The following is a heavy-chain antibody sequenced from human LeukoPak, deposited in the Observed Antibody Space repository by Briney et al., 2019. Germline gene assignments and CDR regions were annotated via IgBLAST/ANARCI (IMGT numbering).Heavy chain of an antibody. D-gene: IGHD1-20*01. Sequence: SETLSLTCAVYGGSFSGYYWSWIRQPPGKGLEWIGEINHSGSTNYNPSLKSRVTISVDTSKNQFSLKLSSVTAADTAVYYCARGRGITGTTTMYYFDYWGQGTLVTVSS. V-gene: IGHV4-34*01. CDR3: ARGRGITGTTTMYYFDY. CDR2: INHSGST. CDR1: GGSFSGYY. J-gene: IGHJ4*02.